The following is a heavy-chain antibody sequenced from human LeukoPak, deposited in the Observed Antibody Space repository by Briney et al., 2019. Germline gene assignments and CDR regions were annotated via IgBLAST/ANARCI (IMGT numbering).Heavy chain of an antibody. CDR2: ITPSSTTI. V-gene: IGHV3-48*04. D-gene: IGHD7-27*01. CDR1: GFTFSTYS. CDR3: AIDHKDWGVFDC. J-gene: IGHJ4*02. Sequence: GGSLRLSCAASGFTFSTYSMNWVRQAPGKGLEWVSYITPSSTTIYYADSVKGRFTISRDNAKNSLYLQMDSLRAEDTAVYYCAIDHKDWGVFDCWGQGTLVTVSS.